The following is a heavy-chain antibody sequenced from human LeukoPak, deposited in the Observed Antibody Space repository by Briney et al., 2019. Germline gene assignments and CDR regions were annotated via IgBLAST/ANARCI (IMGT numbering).Heavy chain of an antibody. CDR3: ARDAGGSMDV. Sequence: GGSLRLSCAASGFTFSAFWMSWVRQAPGKGLEWVANIKQEGSEKYYVDSVKGRFTISRDDAKNSPFLQMNSRRVEDTAVYYCARDAGGSMDVWGKGTTVTVSS. CDR2: IKQEGSEK. CDR1: GFTFSAFW. D-gene: IGHD3-10*01. J-gene: IGHJ6*04. V-gene: IGHV3-7*01.